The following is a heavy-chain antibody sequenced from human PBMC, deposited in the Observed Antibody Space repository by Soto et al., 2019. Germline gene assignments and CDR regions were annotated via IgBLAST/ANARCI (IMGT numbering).Heavy chain of an antibody. Sequence: PGESLKISCQAFEYSFPIYWISWVRQMPGAGLEWMGRVDPNDSFATYSPSFQGHVTISVDKSTNIVYLQWRSLRASDTATYYCARHQSGPGNSNFDFWGQGTPVTVSS. CDR3: ARHQSGPGNSNFDF. J-gene: IGHJ4*02. V-gene: IGHV5-10-1*01. D-gene: IGHD2-8*02. CDR2: VDPNDSFA. CDR1: EYSFPIYW.